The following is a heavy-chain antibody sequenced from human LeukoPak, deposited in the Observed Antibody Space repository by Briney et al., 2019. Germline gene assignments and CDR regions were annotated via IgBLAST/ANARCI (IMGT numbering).Heavy chain of an antibody. CDR1: GGSISSGGYY. Sequence: PSQTLSLTCTVSGGSISSGGYYWSWIRQPPGKGLEWIGYIYYSGSTNYNPSLKSRVTISVDTSKNQFSLKLSSVTAADTAVYYCARGHYYGSGRDAFDIWGQGTMVTVSS. CDR3: ARGHYYGSGRDAFDI. J-gene: IGHJ3*02. V-gene: IGHV4-61*08. D-gene: IGHD3-10*01. CDR2: IYYSGST.